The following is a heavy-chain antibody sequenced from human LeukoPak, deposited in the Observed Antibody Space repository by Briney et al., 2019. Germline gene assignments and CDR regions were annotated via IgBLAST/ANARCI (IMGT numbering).Heavy chain of an antibody. D-gene: IGHD6-19*01. V-gene: IGHV1-18*01. CDR1: GYTFTNYG. J-gene: IGHJ3*02. CDR2: ISTYNGNS. CDR3: ARAGGWAREDYKGDAFHI. Sequence: ASVKVSCKASGYTFTNYGISWVRQAPGQGLEWMGWISTYNGNSNYAQKLQDRVTMTTDTSTTTAYMDLRSLRSDDTAVYYCARAGGWAREDYKGDAFHIWGQGTMVTVCS.